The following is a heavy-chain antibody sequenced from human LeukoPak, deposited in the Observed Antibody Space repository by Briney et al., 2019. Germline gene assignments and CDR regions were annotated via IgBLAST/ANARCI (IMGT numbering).Heavy chain of an antibody. CDR3: ARTLRGYCSSTSCLLSGGGISWFDP. CDR1: GGSISSYY. V-gene: IGHV4-59*01. D-gene: IGHD2-2*01. CDR2: IYYSGST. J-gene: IGHJ5*02. Sequence: PSETLSLTCTVSGGSISSYYWSWIRQPPGKGLEWIGYIYYSGSTNYNPSLKSRVTISVDTSKNQFSLKLSSVTAADTAVYYCARTLRGYCSSTSCLLSGGGISWFDPWGQGTLVTVSS.